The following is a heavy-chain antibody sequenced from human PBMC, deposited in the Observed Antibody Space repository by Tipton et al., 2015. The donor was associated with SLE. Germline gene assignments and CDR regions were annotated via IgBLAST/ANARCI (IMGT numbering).Heavy chain of an antibody. D-gene: IGHD6-13*01. J-gene: IGHJ4*02. CDR1: GFTFSNAW. CDR3: ARQPLEYYLDY. CDR2: TYNSGTT. V-gene: IGHV3-66*02. Sequence: SLRLSCAASGFTFSNAWMNWVRQAPGKGLEWVSVTYNSGTTYYADSVKGRFTISRDNSKNTLYLQMNSLRAEDTGVYYCARQPLEYYLDYWGQGNLVTVSS.